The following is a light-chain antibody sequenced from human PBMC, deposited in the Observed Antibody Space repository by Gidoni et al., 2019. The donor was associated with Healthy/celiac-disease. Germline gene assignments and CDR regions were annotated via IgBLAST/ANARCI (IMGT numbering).Light chain of an antibody. CDR3: QQYGSSPRLT. Sequence: EIVLTQSPGTLSLSPGERATLSCRASQSVSSSYLAWYQQTPGPAPRLLIYGASSRATGTPDRFSGSGSGTDFTLTISRLEPEDFAVYYCQQYGSSPRLTFGGGTKVEIK. CDR2: GAS. V-gene: IGKV3-20*01. CDR1: QSVSSSY. J-gene: IGKJ4*01.